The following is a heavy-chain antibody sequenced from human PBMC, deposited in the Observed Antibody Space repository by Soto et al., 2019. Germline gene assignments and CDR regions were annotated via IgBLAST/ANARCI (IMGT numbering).Heavy chain of an antibody. CDR1: GFAFSDYY. J-gene: IGHJ4*02. V-gene: IGHV3-11*03. D-gene: IGHD6-13*01. Sequence: GGSLRLSCSTSGFAFSDYYMSWIRQAPGKGQGWLSHISPKSTYRNYADSVKGRFTISRDNTNSSLSLQMNSLRAADTALYSCATTAASAHFDHWGQGTLVTVSS. CDR2: ISPKSTYR. CDR3: ATTAASAHFDH.